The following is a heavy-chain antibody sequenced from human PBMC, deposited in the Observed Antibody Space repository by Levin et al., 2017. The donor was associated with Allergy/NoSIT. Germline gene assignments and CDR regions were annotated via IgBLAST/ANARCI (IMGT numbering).Heavy chain of an antibody. CDR3: AKKGSMASPGNYFDC. Sequence: QSGGSLRLSCAASGFTFSNFALNWVRQAPGKGLEWVSTIGTSGDTYYADSLKGRFTIARDNSKDTLSLQMNSLTVEDTAVYYCAKKGSMASPGNYFDCWGQGTLVTVSS. V-gene: IGHV3-23*01. CDR1: GFTFSNFA. CDR2: IGTSGDT. D-gene: IGHD5-24*01. J-gene: IGHJ4*02.